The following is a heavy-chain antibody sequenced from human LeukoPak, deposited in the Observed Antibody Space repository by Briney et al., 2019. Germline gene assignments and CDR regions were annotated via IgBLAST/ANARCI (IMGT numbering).Heavy chain of an antibody. J-gene: IGHJ4*02. Sequence: SETLSLTCTVSGGSISTYYWSWIRQPPGEGLEWIGYISHSGITRYNPSLKSRLTMSVDTSKNQFSLKLSSVTAADTAVYYCARVGSYSFDYWGRGTLVTVSA. CDR3: ARVGSYSFDY. CDR1: GGSISTYY. V-gene: IGHV4-59*01. D-gene: IGHD6-13*01. CDR2: ISHSGIT.